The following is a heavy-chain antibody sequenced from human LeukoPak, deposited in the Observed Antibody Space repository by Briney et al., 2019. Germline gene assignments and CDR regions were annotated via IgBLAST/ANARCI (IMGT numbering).Heavy chain of an antibody. CDR1: GDSINSYY. CDR2: IYYRGSA. CDR3: ARLLHDWFDS. D-gene: IGHD4-11*01. V-gene: IGHV4-59*08. J-gene: IGHJ5*01. Sequence: SETLSLTCTVSGDSINSYYWSWIRQPPGRGLEWLGYIYYRGSANYNPSLKSRVTISIDTSKNQFSLKLTSVTAADTAVYYCARLLHDWFDSWGQGTLVTVSS.